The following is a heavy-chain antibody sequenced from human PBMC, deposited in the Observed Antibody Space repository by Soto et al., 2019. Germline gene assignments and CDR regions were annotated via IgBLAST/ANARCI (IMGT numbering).Heavy chain of an antibody. CDR1: GGSISSSSYY. CDR2: IYYSGST. V-gene: IGHV4-31*03. J-gene: IGHJ3*02. CDR3: ARGVVTLGAFDI. D-gene: IGHD2-21*02. Sequence: SETLSLTCTVSGGSISSSSYYWGWIRQHPGKGLEWIGYIYYSGSTYYNPSLKSRVTISVDTSKNQFSLKLSSVTAADTAVYYCARGVVTLGAFDIWGQGTMVTVSS.